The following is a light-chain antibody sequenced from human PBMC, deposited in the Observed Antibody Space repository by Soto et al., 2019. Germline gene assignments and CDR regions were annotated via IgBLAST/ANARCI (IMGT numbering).Light chain of an antibody. CDR1: SSDVGGYNY. V-gene: IGLV2-14*01. CDR2: EVS. J-gene: IGLJ1*01. Sequence: QSVLTQPASVSGSPGQSITISCTGTSSDVGGYNYVSWYQQHPGKAPKLMIHEVSNRPSGVSNRFSGSKSSNTASLTISGLQAEDEADYYCSSYTSSSSPYVFGTGTKVTVL. CDR3: SSYTSSSSPYV.